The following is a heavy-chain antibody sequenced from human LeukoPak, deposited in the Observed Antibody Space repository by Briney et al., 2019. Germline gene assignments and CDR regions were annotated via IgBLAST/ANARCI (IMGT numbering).Heavy chain of an antibody. J-gene: IGHJ3*02. CDR3: ARPRSGWYGKAFDI. CDR2: INHSGST. D-gene: IGHD6-19*01. V-gene: IGHV4-34*01. CDR1: GGSFSGYY. Sequence: SETLSLTCAVYGGSFSGYYWSWIRQPPGKGLEWIGEINHSGSTNYNPSLKSRVTISVDTSKNQFSLKLSSVTAADTAVYYCARPRSGWYGKAFDIWGQGTMVTASS.